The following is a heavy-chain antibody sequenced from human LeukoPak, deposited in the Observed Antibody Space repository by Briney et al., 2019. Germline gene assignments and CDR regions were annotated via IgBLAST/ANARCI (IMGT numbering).Heavy chain of an antibody. CDR1: GFTFSRYE. CDR3: ARSGGSYIDY. V-gene: IGHV3-48*03. Sequence: GGSLRLSCAASGFTFSRYEMNWVRQAPGKGLEWVSYISSSSNTIYYADSVKGRFTISRDNAKNSLSLQMNSLRAEDTAVYYCARSGGSYIDYWGQGTLVTVSS. D-gene: IGHD1-26*01. J-gene: IGHJ4*02. CDR2: ISSSSNTI.